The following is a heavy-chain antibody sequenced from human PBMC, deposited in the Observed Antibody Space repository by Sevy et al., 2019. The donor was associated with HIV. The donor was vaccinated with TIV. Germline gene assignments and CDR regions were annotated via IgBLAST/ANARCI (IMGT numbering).Heavy chain of an antibody. CDR1: GGSISSGDYY. D-gene: IGHD2-2*01. J-gene: IGHJ5*02. CDR2: IYYSGIT. CDR3: ARYCTRTSPHNWFDP. Sequence: SETLSLTCSVSGGSISSGDYYWTWMRQSPGKGLEWIGYIYYSGITYYNPSLKSRVIISIDTVKNQFSLKLSSVTAAHTAVYYCARYCTRTSPHNWFDPWGQGTLVTVSS. V-gene: IGHV4-30-4*01.